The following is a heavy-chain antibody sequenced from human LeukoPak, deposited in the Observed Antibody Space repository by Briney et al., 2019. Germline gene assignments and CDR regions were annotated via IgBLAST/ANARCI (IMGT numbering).Heavy chain of an antibody. D-gene: IGHD1-26*01. V-gene: IGHV3-30*18. Sequence: PGGSLRLSCAASGFTFSSYAMHWVRQAPGKGLEWVAVISYDGSNKYYADSVKGRFTISRDNSKNTLYLQMNSLRAEDTAVYYCAKEKSGSYSRWGRGTLVTVSS. CDR1: GFTFSSYA. CDR2: ISYDGSNK. J-gene: IGHJ4*02. CDR3: AKEKSGSYSR.